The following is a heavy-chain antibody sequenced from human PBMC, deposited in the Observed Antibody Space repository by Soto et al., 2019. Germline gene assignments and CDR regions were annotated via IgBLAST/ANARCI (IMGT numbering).Heavy chain of an antibody. CDR2: MNPNSGNT. V-gene: IGHV1-8*01. CDR1: GCTFTSYD. D-gene: IGHD4-17*01. CDR3: ATTPYGDNVDY. Sequence: QVQLVQSGAEVKKPGASVKVSCKASGCTFTSYDINWGRQATGQGLEWMGWMNPNSGNTGYAQKLRGRVTMTRNTSIRTAYMELSSLRSEDTAVYYCATTPYGDNVDYWGQGTLVTVSS. J-gene: IGHJ4*02.